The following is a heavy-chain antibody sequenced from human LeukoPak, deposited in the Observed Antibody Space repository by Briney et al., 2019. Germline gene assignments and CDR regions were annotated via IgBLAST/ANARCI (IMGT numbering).Heavy chain of an antibody. D-gene: IGHD1-14*01. J-gene: IGHJ1*01. Sequence: PGGSLRLSCAASGFTFSSYAMSWVRQAPGKGLEWVSAISGSGGSTYYADSVKGRFTISRDNSKNTLYLQMNSLRAEDTAVYYCARPGEVSEHFQHWGQGTLVTVSS. V-gene: IGHV3-23*01. CDR2: ISGSGGST. CDR1: GFTFSSYA. CDR3: ARPGEVSEHFQH.